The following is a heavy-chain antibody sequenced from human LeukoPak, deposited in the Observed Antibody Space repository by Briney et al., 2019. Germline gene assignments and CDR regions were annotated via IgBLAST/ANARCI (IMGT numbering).Heavy chain of an antibody. D-gene: IGHD2-2*01. V-gene: IGHV3-30*18. CDR3: AKEFVSRSSLTFDY. Sequence: GGSLRLSCAASGFTFSSYGMHWVRQAPGKGLEWVAVISYDGSDKYYADSVKGRFTISRDNSKNTLYLQMNSLRAEDTAVYYCAKEFVSRSSLTFDYWGQGTLVTVSS. CDR2: ISYDGSDK. J-gene: IGHJ4*02. CDR1: GFTFSSYG.